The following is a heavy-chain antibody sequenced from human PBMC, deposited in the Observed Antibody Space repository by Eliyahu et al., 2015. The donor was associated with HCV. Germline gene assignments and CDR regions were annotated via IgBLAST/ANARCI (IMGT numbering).Heavy chain of an antibody. D-gene: IGHD1-26*01. CDR2: TYYRSRWYK. V-gene: IGHV6-1*01. J-gene: IGHJ4*02. CDR3: ASGKWGVFDY. Sequence: LECLGRTYYRSRWYKDYAASVKSRIAINPDTSKNQVSLQLNSVTSDDTAMYXCASGKWGVFDYWGQGTLVTVSS.